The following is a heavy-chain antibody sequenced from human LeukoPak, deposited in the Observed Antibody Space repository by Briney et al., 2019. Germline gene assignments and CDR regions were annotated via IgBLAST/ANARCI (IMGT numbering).Heavy chain of an antibody. CDR2: IYSTGST. V-gene: IGHV4-38-2*01. CDR3: ASRTTVTNALSFDF. Sequence: PSETLSLTCHVSGYFVSSAYYWGWIRQSPGKGLEWIGNIYSTGSTYYNPSLQSRVTISVDASKNQFSLRLSSLTSADRAVYYCASRTTVTNALSFDFWGQGILVTVSS. D-gene: IGHD4-11*01. J-gene: IGHJ4*02. CDR1: GYFVSSAYY.